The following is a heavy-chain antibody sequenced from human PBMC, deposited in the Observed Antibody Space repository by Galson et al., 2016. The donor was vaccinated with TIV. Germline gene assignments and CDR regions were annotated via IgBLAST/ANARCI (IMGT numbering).Heavy chain of an antibody. Sequence: SLRLSCAASGFTFSTYWMHWVRQAPGKGLVWVSRIDSEGDNTRYADSVTGRFTISRDNAKNTLYLQMSSLGANDTAVYYCARGALDTDRQYYYCYGLDVWGQGTAVTVSS. CDR2: IDSEGDNT. CDR3: ARGALDTDRQYYYCYGLDV. CDR1: GFTFSTYW. J-gene: IGHJ6*02. V-gene: IGHV3-74*01. D-gene: IGHD1-1*01.